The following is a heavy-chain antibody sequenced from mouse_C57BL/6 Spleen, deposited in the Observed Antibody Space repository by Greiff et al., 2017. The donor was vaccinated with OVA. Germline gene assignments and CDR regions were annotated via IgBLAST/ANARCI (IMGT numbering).Heavy chain of an antibody. J-gene: IGHJ2*01. CDR2: ISYDGSN. CDR1: GYSITSGYY. Sequence: ESGPGLVKPSQSLSLTCSVTGYSITSGYYWHWIRQFPGNKLEWMGYISYDGSNNYNPSLKNRISITRDTSKNQFFLKLNSVTTEDTATYYCAREPTAYYFDYWGQGTTLTVSS. CDR3: AREPTAYYFDY. D-gene: IGHD1-2*01. V-gene: IGHV3-6*01.